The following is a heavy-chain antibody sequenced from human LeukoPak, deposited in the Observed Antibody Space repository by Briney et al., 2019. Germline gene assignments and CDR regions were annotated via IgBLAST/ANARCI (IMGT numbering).Heavy chain of an antibody. Sequence: VASVKVSCKASGYTFTSYYMHWVRQAPGQGLEWMGIINPSGGSTSYAQKFQGRVTITTDESTSTAYMELSSLRSEDTAVYYCARGSGSSGSYHYWGQGTLVTVSS. CDR3: ARGSGSSGSYHY. CDR2: INPSGGST. D-gene: IGHD1-26*01. V-gene: IGHV1-46*01. CDR1: GYTFTSYY. J-gene: IGHJ4*02.